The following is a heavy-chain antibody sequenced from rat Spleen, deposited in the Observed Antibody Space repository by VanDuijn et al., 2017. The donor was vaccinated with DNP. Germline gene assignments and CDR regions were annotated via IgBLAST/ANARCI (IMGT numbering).Heavy chain of an antibody. CDR3: TRYYDSFDY. D-gene: IGHD1-1*01. V-gene: IGHV5S23*01. J-gene: IGHJ2*01. CDR1: GFTFSDYG. CDR2: ITSNGGNT. Sequence: EVQLVESGGGLVQPGRSLKLSCAASGFTFSDYGMYWIRQAPGKGLEWLASITSNGGNTYYLDSVKGRFTISRDNAKNTLYLQMDSLRSEDTATYYCTRYYDSFDYWGQGVMVTVSS.